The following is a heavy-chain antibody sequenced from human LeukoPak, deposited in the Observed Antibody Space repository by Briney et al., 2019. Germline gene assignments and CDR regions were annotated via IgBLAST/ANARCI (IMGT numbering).Heavy chain of an antibody. CDR3: ARIGVAASNYFDY. V-gene: IGHV4-38-2*01. Sequence: PSETLSLTCAVSAYSISSGYYWGWIRQPPRKGLEWIGSIYHSGSTYYNPSLKSRVTISVDTSKNQFSLTLSSVTAADTAVYYCARIGVAASNYFDYWGQGTLVTVSS. CDR1: AYSISSGYY. J-gene: IGHJ4*02. CDR2: IYHSGST. D-gene: IGHD6-13*01.